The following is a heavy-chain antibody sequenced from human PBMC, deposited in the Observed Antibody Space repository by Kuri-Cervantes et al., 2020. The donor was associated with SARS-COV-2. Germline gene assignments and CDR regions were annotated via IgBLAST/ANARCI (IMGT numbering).Heavy chain of an antibody. CDR1: GFTFSRST. J-gene: IGHJ5*02. V-gene: IGHV3-30*02. CDR2: IWNDGSVE. CDR3: AKDAGDGYNSTLDA. D-gene: IGHD5-24*01. Sequence: GESLKISCAASGFTFSRSTMHWVRQAPGKGLEWVALIWNDGSVEYYGDSVKGRFTISRDQAKNTLHLQMNNLRVEDAGVYYCAKDAGDGYNSTLDAWGQGTRVTVSS.